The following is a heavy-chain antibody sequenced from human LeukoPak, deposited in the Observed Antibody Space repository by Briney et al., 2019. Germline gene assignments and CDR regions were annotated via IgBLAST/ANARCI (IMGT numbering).Heavy chain of an antibody. V-gene: IGHV3-21*01. J-gene: IGHJ5*02. CDR2: ISSSSSYI. CDR3: ARHSYGST. D-gene: IGHD5-18*01. Sequence: GGSLRLSCAASGFIFNNAWMTWVRQAPGKGLEWVSSISSSSSYIYYADSVKGRFTISRDNAKNSLYLQMNSLRAEDTAVYYCARHSYGSTWGQGTLVTVSS. CDR1: GFIFNNAW.